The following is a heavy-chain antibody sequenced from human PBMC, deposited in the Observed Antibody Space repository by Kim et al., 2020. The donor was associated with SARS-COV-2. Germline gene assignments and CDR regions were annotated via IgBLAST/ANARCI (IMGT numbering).Heavy chain of an antibody. CDR2: IWYDGNAM. Sequence: GGSLRLSCAASGFIFSKYGMHWVRQAPGQGLEWLAVIWYDGNAMYYADSVKGRLTVSRDNSKNTLYMELNSLRVEDTAVYYCARVMRDSSSSTPDYWGQGTLVTVSS. CDR3: ARVMRDSSSSTPDY. D-gene: IGHD6-6*01. J-gene: IGHJ4*02. V-gene: IGHV3-33*01. CDR1: GFIFSKYG.